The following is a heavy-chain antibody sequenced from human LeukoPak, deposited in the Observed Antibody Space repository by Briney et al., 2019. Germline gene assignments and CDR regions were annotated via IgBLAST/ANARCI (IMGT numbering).Heavy chain of an antibody. V-gene: IGHV3-23*01. J-gene: IGHJ4*02. CDR2: ISGSGGST. CDR1: GFTFSSYA. Sequence: GGSLGLSYAASGFTFSSYAMSWVRQAPGKGLEWVSAISGSGGSTYYADSVKGRFTISRDNSKNTLYLQMNSLRAEDTAVYYCAKVRVPAAKLYYFDYWGQGTLVTVSS. D-gene: IGHD2-2*01. CDR3: AKVRVPAAKLYYFDY.